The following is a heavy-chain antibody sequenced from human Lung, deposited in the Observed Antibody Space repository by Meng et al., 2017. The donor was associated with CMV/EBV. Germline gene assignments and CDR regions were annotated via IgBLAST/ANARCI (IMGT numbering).Heavy chain of an antibody. CDR3: ARDIIRGVPAVDYYYGMDV. D-gene: IGHD2-2*01. Sequence: SAKVFCXASGGTFSSYAISWVRQAPGQGREWMGGNIPILGIANYAQKSQGRVTITADKSTSTAYMELSSLRSEDTAVYYCARDIIRGVPAVDYYYGMDVWGQGTTVTVSS. CDR1: GGTFSSYA. V-gene: IGHV1-69*10. CDR2: NIPILGIA. J-gene: IGHJ6*02.